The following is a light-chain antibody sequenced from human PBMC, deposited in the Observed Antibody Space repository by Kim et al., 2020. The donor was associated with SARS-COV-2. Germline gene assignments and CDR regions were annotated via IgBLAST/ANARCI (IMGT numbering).Light chain of an antibody. CDR2: DAS. V-gene: IGKV1-33*01. J-gene: IGKJ2*01. CDR1: QDISNY. Sequence: SASVGDRVTITCQESQDISNYLNWYQQKPGKAPKLLIYDASNLETGVPSRFSGSGSGTDFTFTISILQPEDIATYYCQQYDNLPYTFGQGTKLEI. CDR3: QQYDNLPYT.